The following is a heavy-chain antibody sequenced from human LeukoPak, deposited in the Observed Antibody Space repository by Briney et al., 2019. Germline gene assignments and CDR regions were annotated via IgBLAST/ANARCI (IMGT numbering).Heavy chain of an antibody. V-gene: IGHV3-23*01. CDR3: AKDLLRWSFDY. D-gene: IGHD4-23*01. Sequence: GGSLRLSCAASGFTFSSYGMSWVRQAPGKGLEWVSAIHGSDDNTHYADSVKGRFTISRDKSKNTLYLQMNSLRADDTAVYYCAKDLLRWSFDYWGQGTLVTVSS. J-gene: IGHJ4*02. CDR1: GFTFSSYG. CDR2: IHGSDDNT.